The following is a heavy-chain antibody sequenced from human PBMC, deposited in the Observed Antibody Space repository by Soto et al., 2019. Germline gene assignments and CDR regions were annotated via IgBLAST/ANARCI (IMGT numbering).Heavy chain of an antibody. D-gene: IGHD3-22*01. CDR3: ATAYYYDNSGYYSWRFVF. J-gene: IGHJ4*01. V-gene: IGHV1-24*01. CDR2: FDPEDGET. CDR1: GYTLSELS. Sequence: ASVKVSCKVSGYTLSELSMHWVRQAPGKGLEWMGGFDPEDGETIYARSFQGRVTMTEDTSTAYMELSSLRSEDTAVYYCATAYYYDNSGYYSWRFVFWGHGTLVTVS.